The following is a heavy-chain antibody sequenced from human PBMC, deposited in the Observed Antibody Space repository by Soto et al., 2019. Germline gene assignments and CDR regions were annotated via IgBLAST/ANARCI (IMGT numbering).Heavy chain of an antibody. CDR3: AGMWNDYFDV. D-gene: IGHD3-9*01. V-gene: IGHV3-33*05. Sequence: QMQLVESGGDGVQPGRSLRLSCVASGFPFREFGMHWVRQARGKGLEWVALISCDGRDYADSVQGRFTVSRDDSRYTLFLQMDNLRPGDTGVDYGAGMWNDYFDVWGQGTLVAVSS. J-gene: IGHJ4*02. CDR2: ISCDGRD. CDR1: GFPFREFG.